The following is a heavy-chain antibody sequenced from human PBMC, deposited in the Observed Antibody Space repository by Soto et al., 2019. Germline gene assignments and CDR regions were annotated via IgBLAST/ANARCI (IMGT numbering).Heavy chain of an antibody. J-gene: IGHJ1*01. CDR1: GGIFSSYT. D-gene: IGHD4-17*01. CDR3: ATTTVAAPAHKYFQH. V-gene: IGHV1-69*02. Sequence: QVQLVQSGAEVKMPGSSVKVSCKASGGIFSSYTLSWVRQAPGQGLEWMGRIIPINGMTNYAQNFQGRVTIIADKSTSTANMQLSSLRSEDTAVYYCATTTVAAPAHKYFQHWGQGTLVTVSS. CDR2: IIPINGMT.